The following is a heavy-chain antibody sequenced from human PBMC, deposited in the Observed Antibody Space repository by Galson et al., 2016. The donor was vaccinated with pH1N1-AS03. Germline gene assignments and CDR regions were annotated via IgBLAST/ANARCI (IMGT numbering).Heavy chain of an antibody. J-gene: IGHJ3*02. CDR1: GLNFGNYA. Sequence: LRLSCAASGLNFGNYALHWVRQARGKGLEWVSGISWNSGTFDYADSVKGRFTISRDNAKNSLYLQMNSLTADDSALYYCAKSYHGDVFDIWGQGTMVTVSS. CDR2: ISWNSGTF. V-gene: IGHV3-9*01. D-gene: IGHD2-21*01. CDR3: AKSYHGDVFDI.